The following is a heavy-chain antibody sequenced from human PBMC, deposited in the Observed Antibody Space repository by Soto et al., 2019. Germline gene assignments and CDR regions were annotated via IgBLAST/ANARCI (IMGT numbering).Heavy chain of an antibody. D-gene: IGHD5-12*01. CDR2: INHSGST. J-gene: IGHJ4*02. CDR3: ARGVGYAGVDY. V-gene: IGHV4-34*01. CDR1: GGSFSAYY. Sequence: QVQLQQWGAGLLKPSETLSLTCAVYGGSFSAYYWSWIRQPPGKGLEWIGEINHSGSTNYNPSLKSRVTISVDRSKNHFSPKLSSVTAAETAAYYCARGVGYAGVDYWGQGTLVTGSS.